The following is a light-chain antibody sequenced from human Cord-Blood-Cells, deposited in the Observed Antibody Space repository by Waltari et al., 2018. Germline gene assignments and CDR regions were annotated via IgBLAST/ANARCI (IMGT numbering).Light chain of an antibody. Sequence: QSALTQPASVSGSPGQSITISCTGTSSDVGGYNYVSWYQQHPGKAPRLMIYDVSTRPSGVSNPFSGSKSGNTASLTISGLQAEDEADYYCRSYTSSSTVVFGGGTKLTVL. CDR1: SSDVGGYNY. CDR3: RSYTSSSTVV. J-gene: IGLJ2*01. CDR2: DVS. V-gene: IGLV2-14*01.